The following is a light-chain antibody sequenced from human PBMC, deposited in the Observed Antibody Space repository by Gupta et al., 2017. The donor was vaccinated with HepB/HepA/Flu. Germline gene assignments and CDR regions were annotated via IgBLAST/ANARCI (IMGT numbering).Light chain of an antibody. J-gene: IGKJ4*01. V-gene: IGKV3-15*01. Sequence: EIVMTQSPVTLSVSPGERATLSCRASQRISTNLAWYQQKPGQAPSVLIYGSCTRATGFPARFSGSGSGTEFTLTISSRQSEDFAVYSCQQENNWPLTFGGGTKVEIK. CDR2: GSC. CDR3: QQENNWPLT. CDR1: QRISTN.